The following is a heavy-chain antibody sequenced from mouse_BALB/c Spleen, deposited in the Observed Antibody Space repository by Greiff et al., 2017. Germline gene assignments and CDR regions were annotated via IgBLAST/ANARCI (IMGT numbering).Heavy chain of an antibody. D-gene: IGHD2-4*01. CDR1: GYSFTSYY. CDR3: ARRMITTGLDY. Sequence: EVQLQQSGPELMKPGASVKISCKASGYSFTSYYMHWVKQSPGKSLEWIGYIDPFNGGTSYNQKFKGKATLTVDKSSSTAYMHLSSLTSEDSAVYYCARRMITTGLDYWGQGTSVTVSS. V-gene: IGHV1S135*01. J-gene: IGHJ4*01. CDR2: IDPFNGGT.